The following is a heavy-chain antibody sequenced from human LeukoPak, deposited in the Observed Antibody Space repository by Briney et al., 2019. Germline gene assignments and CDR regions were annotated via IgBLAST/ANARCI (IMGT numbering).Heavy chain of an antibody. J-gene: IGHJ4*02. CDR3: ARDSRVAAGDY. D-gene: IGHD6-13*01. CDR1: GGSISSSSYY. V-gene: IGHV4-39*07. CDR2: IYYSGST. Sequence: PSETLSLTCTVSGGSISSSSYYWGWIRQPPGKGLEWIGSIYYSGSTYYNPSLKSRVTISVDTSKNQFSLKLSSVTAADTAVYYCARDSRVAAGDYWGQGTLVTVSS.